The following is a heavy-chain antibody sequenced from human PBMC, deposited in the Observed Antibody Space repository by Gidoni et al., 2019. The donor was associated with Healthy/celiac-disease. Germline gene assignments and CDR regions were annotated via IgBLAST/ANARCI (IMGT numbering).Heavy chain of an antibody. Sequence: QVQLVESGGGVVQPGRFLRLSCAASGFTFSSYAMHWVRQAPGKGLEGVAVISYDGSNKSYSDSVKGRFTISRDNSKNTLYLQMNSLRAEDTAVYYCASLTSITGTANDAFDIWGQGTMVTVSS. CDR1: GFTFSSYA. D-gene: IGHD1-20*01. CDR3: ASLTSITGTANDAFDI. V-gene: IGHV3-30-3*01. J-gene: IGHJ3*02. CDR2: ISYDGSNK.